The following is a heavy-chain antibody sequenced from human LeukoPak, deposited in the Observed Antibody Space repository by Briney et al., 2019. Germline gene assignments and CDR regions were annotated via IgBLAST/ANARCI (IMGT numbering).Heavy chain of an antibody. V-gene: IGHV3-33*01. D-gene: IGHD6-19*01. Sequence: PGRSLRLSCAASGFTFSSYGMHWVRQAPGKGLEWVAVIWYDGSNKYYADSVKGRFTISRDNSKNTLYLRMNSLRAEDTAVYYCARPIAVAGTEAGYWGQGTLVTVSS. CDR3: ARPIAVAGTEAGY. J-gene: IGHJ4*02. CDR1: GFTFSSYG. CDR2: IWYDGSNK.